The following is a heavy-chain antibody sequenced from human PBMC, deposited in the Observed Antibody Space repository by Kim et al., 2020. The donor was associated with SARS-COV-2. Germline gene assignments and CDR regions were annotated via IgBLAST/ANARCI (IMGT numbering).Heavy chain of an antibody. J-gene: IGHJ4*02. V-gene: IGHV1-18*01. CDR2: T. D-gene: IGHD1-20*01. CDR3: ARSGPSITGFDY. Sequence: TNYAQKLRGRITMTTDTSRSTVYMELRSLRSDDTAIYYCARSGPSITGFDYWGQGTLVTVSS.